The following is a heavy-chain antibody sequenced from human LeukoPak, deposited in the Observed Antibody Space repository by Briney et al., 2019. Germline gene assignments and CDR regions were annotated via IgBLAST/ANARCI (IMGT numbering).Heavy chain of an antibody. CDR1: GGTFSSYA. D-gene: IGHD3-22*01. V-gene: IGHV1-69*13. J-gene: IGHJ3*02. Sequence: VKVSCKASGGTFSSYAISWVRQAPGQGLEWMGGFIPIFGTANYAQKFQGRVTITTDESTSTAYMELSSLRSEDTAVYYRARGDGSGLSFNAFDIWGQGTMVTVSS. CDR3: ARGDGSGLSFNAFDI. CDR2: FIPIFGTA.